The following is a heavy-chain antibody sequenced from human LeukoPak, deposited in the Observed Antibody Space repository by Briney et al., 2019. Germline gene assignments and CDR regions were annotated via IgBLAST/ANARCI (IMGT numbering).Heavy chain of an antibody. D-gene: IGHD6-13*01. CDR2: IYYSGST. CDR1: GGSISSYY. V-gene: IGHV4-59*01. CDR3: ASSQQLVDWFDP. J-gene: IGHJ5*02. Sequence: SETLSLTCTVSGGSISSYYWSWIREPPGKGLEWIGYIYYSGSTNYNPSLKSRVTISVDTSKNQFSLKLSSVTAADTAVYYCASSQQLVDWFDPWGQGALVTVSS.